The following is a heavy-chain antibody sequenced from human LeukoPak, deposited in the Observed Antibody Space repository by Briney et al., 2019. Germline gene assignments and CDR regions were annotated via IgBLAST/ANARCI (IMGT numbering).Heavy chain of an antibody. V-gene: IGHV3-7*01. CDR2: IKQDGSEK. J-gene: IGHJ3*02. CDR3: ARVNPLMAPGAFDI. CDR1: EFTLSSYW. Sequence: GGSLRLSCAASEFTLSSYWMAWVRQAPGKGLAWVANIKQDGSEKYYVDSVKGRFTISRDNARNSLYLQMNSLRAEDTAIFYCARVNPLMAPGAFDIWGQGTMVAVSS. D-gene: IGHD2-8*01.